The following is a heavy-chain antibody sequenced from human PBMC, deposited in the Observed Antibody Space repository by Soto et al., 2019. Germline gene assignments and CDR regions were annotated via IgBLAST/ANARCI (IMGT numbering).Heavy chain of an antibody. CDR3: GRALSLHILSGWYCGMDV. D-gene: IGHD3-9*01. V-gene: IGHV4-59*01. J-gene: IGHJ6*02. Sequence: SSETLSLTCTVSGGTLSPYYWSWIRQSPGKGLEWIGYIYYSGSTSYNPSFRSRVIISVDTSKNHFSLKLSPVTAADTPVLYCGRALSLHILSGWYCGMDVWGQGTTVTVSS. CDR2: IYYSGST. CDR1: GGTLSPYY.